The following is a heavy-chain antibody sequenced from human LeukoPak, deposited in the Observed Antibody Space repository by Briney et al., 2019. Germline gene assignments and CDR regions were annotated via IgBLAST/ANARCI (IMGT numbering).Heavy chain of an antibody. CDR2: IYYSGST. CDR1: GGSISSYY. D-gene: IGHD3-3*01. J-gene: IGHJ4*02. CDR3: AGVRYYDFWSGYYYFDY. Sequence: SETLSLTCTVSGGSISSYYWSWIRQPPRKGLEWIGYIYYSGSTNYNPSLKSRVTISVDTSKNQFSLKLSSVTAADTAVYYCAGVRYYDFWSGYYYFDYWGQGTLVTVSS. V-gene: IGHV4-59*01.